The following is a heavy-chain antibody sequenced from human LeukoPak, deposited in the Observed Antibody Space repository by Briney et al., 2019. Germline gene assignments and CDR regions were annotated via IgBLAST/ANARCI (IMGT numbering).Heavy chain of an antibody. V-gene: IGHV4-39*07. J-gene: IGHJ6*03. Sequence: PSETLSLTCTVSGGSISSSSYYWGWIRQPPGKGLEWIGSIFYSGSTYYNPSLKSRVTISVDTSKNQFSLKLSSVTAADTAVYYCASIADSGDYYYYYMDVWGKGTTVTVSS. D-gene: IGHD4-17*01. CDR2: IFYSGST. CDR1: GGSISSSSYY. CDR3: ASIADSGDYYYYYMDV.